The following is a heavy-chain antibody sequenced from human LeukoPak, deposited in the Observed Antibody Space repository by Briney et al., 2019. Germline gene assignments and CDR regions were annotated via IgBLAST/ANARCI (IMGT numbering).Heavy chain of an antibody. D-gene: IGHD3-22*01. CDR1: GFTFSSYA. Sequence: GGSLRLSCAASGFTFSSYAMSWVRQAPGKGLEWVSAISGSGDSTYYADSVKGRFTISRDNSKNTLYLQMDSLRAEDTAVYYCAKLTNYDWSGFRPLGQGTLVTVSS. CDR3: AKLTNYDWSGFRP. V-gene: IGHV3-23*01. CDR2: ISGSGDST. J-gene: IGHJ5*02.